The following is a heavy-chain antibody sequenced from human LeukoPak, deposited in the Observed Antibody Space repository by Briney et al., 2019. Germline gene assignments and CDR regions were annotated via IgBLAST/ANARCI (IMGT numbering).Heavy chain of an antibody. CDR1: GGSISSYY. CDR3: ARLSYYYDSSGYYYEYYMDV. Sequence: SETLSLTCTVSGGSISSYYWSWIRQPPGKGLEWIGYIYYSGSTNYNPSLKSRVTISVDTSKNQFSLKLSSVTAADTAVYYCARLSYYYDSSGYYYEYYMDVWGKGTTVTIFS. CDR2: IYYSGST. V-gene: IGHV4-59*01. D-gene: IGHD3-22*01. J-gene: IGHJ6*03.